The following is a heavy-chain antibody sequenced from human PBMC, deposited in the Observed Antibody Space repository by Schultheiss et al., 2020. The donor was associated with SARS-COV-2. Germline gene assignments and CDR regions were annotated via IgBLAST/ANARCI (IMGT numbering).Heavy chain of an antibody. V-gene: IGHV4-34*01. CDR2: INHSGST. CDR3: ARHFNRVATDLDY. D-gene: IGHD1-14*01. J-gene: IGHJ4*02. CDR1: GGSFSGYY. Sequence: SETLSLTCAVYGGSFSGYYWSWIRQPPGKGLEWIGEINHSGSTNYNPSLKSRVTISVDTSKNQFSLKLSSVTAADTAVYYCARHFNRVATDLDYWGQGTLVTVSS.